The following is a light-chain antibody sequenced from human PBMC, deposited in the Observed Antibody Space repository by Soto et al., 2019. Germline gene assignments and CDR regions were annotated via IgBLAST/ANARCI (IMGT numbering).Light chain of an antibody. CDR3: QQVNVYPST. J-gene: IGKJ4*01. CDR1: QGISSY. CDR2: DAS. Sequence: DIQMTQSPSFLSASVGDRVTITCRASQGISSYLGWYQQKPGKAPNLLIYDASTLHSGVPSRFSGGGSGTDFTLTISSLQPEDFATYYCQQVNVYPSTFGGGTTGDIK. V-gene: IGKV1-9*01.